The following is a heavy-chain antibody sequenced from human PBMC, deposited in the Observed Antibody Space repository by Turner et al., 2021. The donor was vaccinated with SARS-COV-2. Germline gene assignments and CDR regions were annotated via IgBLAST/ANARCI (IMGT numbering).Heavy chain of an antibody. CDR3: AQAGLEISSHFDY. Sequence: EVQLLESGGGLVQPGTSLRLSCAASGFTFSSYAMSWVRQATGKGLEWVSAISGSGGSTYYAASVKGRFTISRDNSKNTLYLQMNSLRAEDTAVYYCAQAGLEISSHFDYWGQGNLVTVSS. CDR2: ISGSGGST. CDR1: GFTFSSYA. J-gene: IGHJ4*02. D-gene: IGHD3-3*01. V-gene: IGHV3-23*01.